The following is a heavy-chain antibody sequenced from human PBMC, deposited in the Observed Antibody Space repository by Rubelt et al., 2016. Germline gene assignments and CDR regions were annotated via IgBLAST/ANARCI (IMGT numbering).Heavy chain of an antibody. CDR1: GFTFSSYA. D-gene: IGHD5-12*01. Sequence: VQLVESGGGVVQPGRSLRLSCAASGFTFSSYAMHWVRQAPGKGLEWVAVISSDGSQKFYADSVKGRFTISRDNSQNTVFLQMDSLRTEDTAVFYCARSNNNGFFYFDLWGQGTLVTVSS. J-gene: IGHJ4*02. CDR3: ARSNNNGFFYFDL. CDR2: ISSDGSQK. V-gene: IGHV3-30*04.